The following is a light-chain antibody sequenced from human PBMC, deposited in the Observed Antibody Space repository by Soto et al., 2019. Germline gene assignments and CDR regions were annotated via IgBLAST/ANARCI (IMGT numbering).Light chain of an antibody. CDR1: QSISSY. Sequence: DIQMTQSPSSLSASVGDRVTITCRASQSISSYLNWYQQKPGKAPKLLIYAAYSLQSGVPSRFSGSGSGTEFTLTISSLQPEDFATYYWQQSYSTPFTFGPGTEVDI. J-gene: IGKJ3*01. CDR3: QQSYSTPFT. V-gene: IGKV1-39*01. CDR2: AAY.